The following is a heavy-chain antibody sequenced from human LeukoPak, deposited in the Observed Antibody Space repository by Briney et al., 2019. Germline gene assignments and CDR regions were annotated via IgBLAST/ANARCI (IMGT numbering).Heavy chain of an antibody. D-gene: IGHD2-2*01. V-gene: IGHV4-34*01. CDR2: INHSGST. J-gene: IGHJ3*02. CDR1: GESFSGYY. CDR3: AREGRYCSSTSCPDAFDI. Sequence: SETLSLTCAVYGESFSGYYWSWIRQPPGKGLEWIGEINHSGSTNYNPSLKSRVTISVDTSKNQFSLKLSSVTTADTAVYYCAREGRYCSSTSCPDAFDIWGQGTMVTVSS.